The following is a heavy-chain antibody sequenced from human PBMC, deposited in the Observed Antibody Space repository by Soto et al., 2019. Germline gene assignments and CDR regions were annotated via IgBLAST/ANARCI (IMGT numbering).Heavy chain of an antibody. CDR2: IYYSGST. J-gene: IGHJ3*02. V-gene: IGHV4-59*08. D-gene: IGHD3-3*02. CDR3: ARRPEEGPTALAFDI. CDR1: GGTIVGYD. Sequence: PSETLSLTCSVSGGTIVGYDWSWIRQPPGKGLEWIGYIYYSGSTNYNPSLKSRVTISVDTSKNQFSLKLSSVTAADTAVYYCARRPEEGPTALAFDIWGQGTMVTVSS.